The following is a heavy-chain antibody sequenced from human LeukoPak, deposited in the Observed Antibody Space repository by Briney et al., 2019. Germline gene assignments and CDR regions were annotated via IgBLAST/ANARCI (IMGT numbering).Heavy chain of an antibody. J-gene: IGHJ4*02. D-gene: IGHD3-10*01. CDR2: ISSSSSTI. CDR3: AREYRHYYGSGWPYYFDH. Sequence: GGSLRLSCAASGFTFSSYSMNWVRQAPGKGLEWVSYISSSSSTIYYADSVKGRFTISRDNAKNSLYLQMNSLRAEDTAVYYCAREYRHYYGSGWPYYFDHWGQGTLVTVSS. V-gene: IGHV3-48*04. CDR1: GFTFSSYS.